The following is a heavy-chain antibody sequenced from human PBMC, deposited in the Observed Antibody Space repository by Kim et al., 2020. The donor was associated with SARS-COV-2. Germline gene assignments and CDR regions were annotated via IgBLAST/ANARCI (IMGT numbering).Heavy chain of an antibody. Sequence: GGSLRLSFAASGFTFSSYGMHWVRQAPGKGLEWVAVISYDGSNKYYADSVKGRFTISRDNSKNTLYLQMNSLRAEDTAVYYCAKDFWSGYPPPYYYGMDVWGQGTTVTVSS. V-gene: IGHV3-30*18. CDR2: ISYDGSNK. CDR1: GFTFSSYG. D-gene: IGHD3-3*01. J-gene: IGHJ6*02. CDR3: AKDFWSGYPPPYYYGMDV.